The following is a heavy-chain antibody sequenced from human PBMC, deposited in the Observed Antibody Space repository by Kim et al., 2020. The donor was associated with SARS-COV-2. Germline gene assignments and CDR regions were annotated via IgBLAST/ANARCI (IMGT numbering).Heavy chain of an antibody. CDR2: ISTTGLDR. CDR1: KFTFTAYY. Sequence: GGSLRLSCAASKFTFTAYYMNWIRQAPGKGLEWVSSISTTGLDRNYANSVKGRFSISRDNARNSLYLQMNSLRVEDTALYFCARIEIVVFPPYMDVWGKG. CDR3: ARIEIVVFPPYMDV. J-gene: IGHJ6*03. D-gene: IGHD2-2*01. V-gene: IGHV3-11*03.